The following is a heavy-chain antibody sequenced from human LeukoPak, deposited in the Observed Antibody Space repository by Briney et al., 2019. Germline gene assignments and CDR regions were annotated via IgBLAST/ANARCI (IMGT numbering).Heavy chain of an antibody. V-gene: IGHV3-30*02. CDR2: IRYDGSDK. D-gene: IGHD7-27*01. J-gene: IGHJ4*02. CDR3: AKDLGTSPTPRGYFDY. CDR1: GFSFSSSA. Sequence: GGSLRLSCAASGFSFSSSAMHWVRQAPGKGLEWVAFIRYDGSDKYYADSVKGRFTISRDNSKNSLYLQMDSLRTEDSAVYYCAKDLGTSPTPRGYFDYWGQGTLVTVSS.